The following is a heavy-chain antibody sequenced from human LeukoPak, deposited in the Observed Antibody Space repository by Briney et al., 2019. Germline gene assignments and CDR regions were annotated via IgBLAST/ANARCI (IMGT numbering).Heavy chain of an antibody. Sequence: PSETLSLTCTVSGDSLSYYYWSWIRQPAGKGLDWIGRIYSSGTTDYNSSLQSRVTISVDTSKNQFSLKLSSVAAADTAVYYCARDPTAAGKGAWFDPWGQGTLVTVSS. CDR2: IYSSGTT. D-gene: IGHD6-13*01. CDR3: ARDPTAAGKGAWFDP. J-gene: IGHJ5*02. CDR1: GDSLSYYY. V-gene: IGHV4-4*07.